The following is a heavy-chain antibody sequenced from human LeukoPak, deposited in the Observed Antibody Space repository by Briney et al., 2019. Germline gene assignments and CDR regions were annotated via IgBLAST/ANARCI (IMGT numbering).Heavy chain of an antibody. CDR3: ARSELVVTAILQ. D-gene: IGHD2-21*02. Sequence: SVKVSCKASGGTFSSYAISWVRQAPGQGLEWMGGIIPIFCTANYAQKFQGRVTITTDESTSTAYMELSSLRSEDTAVYYCARSELVVTAILQWGQGTLVTVSS. CDR1: GGTFSSYA. V-gene: IGHV1-69*05. CDR2: IIPIFCTA. J-gene: IGHJ4*02.